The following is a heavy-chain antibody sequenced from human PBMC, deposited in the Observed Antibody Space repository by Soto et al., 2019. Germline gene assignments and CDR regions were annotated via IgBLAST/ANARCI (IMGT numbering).Heavy chain of an antibody. CDR1: GYTFTSYD. V-gene: IGHV1-8*01. CDR2: MNPNSGNT. Sequence: QVQLVQSGAKVKKPGASVKVSCKASGYTFTSYDINWVRQATGQGLEWMGWMNPNSGNTGYAQKYQGRVTMTRNTSTSTAYMELSSLRSEDTAVYYCARGRGTAMVTSYYYMDVWGKGTTVTVSS. CDR3: ARGRGTAMVTSYYYMDV. J-gene: IGHJ6*03. D-gene: IGHD5-18*01.